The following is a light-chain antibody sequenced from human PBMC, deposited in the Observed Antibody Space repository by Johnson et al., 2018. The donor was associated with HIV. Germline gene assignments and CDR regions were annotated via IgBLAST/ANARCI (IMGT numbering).Light chain of an antibody. J-gene: IGLJ1*01. CDR3: GTGASNRSGGLYV. Sequence: QSVLTQPPSVSAAPGQKVTISCSGSSSNIGNNYVSWYQHLPGTAPQLLIYDNNKRPSGIPDRFSGSKSGTSATLGIPGLQTGDEADYYCGTGASNRSGGLYVFGSGTRVTVL. CDR1: SSNIGNNY. V-gene: IGLV1-51*01. CDR2: DNN.